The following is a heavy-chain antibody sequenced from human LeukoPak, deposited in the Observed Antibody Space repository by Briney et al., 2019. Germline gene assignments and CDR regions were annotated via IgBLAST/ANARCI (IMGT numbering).Heavy chain of an antibody. J-gene: IGHJ3*02. V-gene: IGHV1-2*02. CDR1: GYTFTGYY. Sequence: ASVKVSCKASGYTFTGYYMHWVRQAPGQGLEWMGWINPNSGGTNYAQKFQGGVTMTRDTSISTAYMELSRLRSDDTAVYYCASLAVAGDAFDIWGQGTMVTVSS. D-gene: IGHD6-19*01. CDR2: INPNSGGT. CDR3: ASLAVAGDAFDI.